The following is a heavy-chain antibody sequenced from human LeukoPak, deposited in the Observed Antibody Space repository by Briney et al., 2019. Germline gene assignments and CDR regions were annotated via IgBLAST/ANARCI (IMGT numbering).Heavy chain of an antibody. V-gene: IGHV4-4*08. CDR3: ARGGGIAARPNPLYYFDY. CDR1: GGSISSYY. CDR2: IYTSGST. Sequence: SETLSLTCTVSGGSISSYYWSWIRQPPGKGLEWIGYIYTSGSTNYNPSLKSRVTISVDTSKNQFSLKLSSVTAADTAVYYCARGGGIAARPNPLYYFDYWGQGTLVTVSS. D-gene: IGHD6-6*01. J-gene: IGHJ4*02.